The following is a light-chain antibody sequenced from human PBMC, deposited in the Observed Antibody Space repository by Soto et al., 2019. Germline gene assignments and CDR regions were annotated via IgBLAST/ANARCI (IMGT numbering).Light chain of an antibody. CDR2: DVS. CDR3: SPYTDGTTLV. V-gene: IGLV2-14*03. J-gene: IGLJ3*02. Sequence: QSALTQPASVSGSPGQSITISCTGTSSDIGGYNYVSWYQQHPGKAPKLMIYDVSNRPSGVSNRFSGSKSGNTASLTISGLLPEDEADYYCSPYTDGTTLVFGGGTKLTVL. CDR1: SSDIGGYNY.